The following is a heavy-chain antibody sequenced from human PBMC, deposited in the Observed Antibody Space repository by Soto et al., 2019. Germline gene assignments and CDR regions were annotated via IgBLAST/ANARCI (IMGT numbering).Heavy chain of an antibody. V-gene: IGHV1-18*01. CDR2: ISAYNGNA. CDR1: GYTFTSYG. D-gene: IGHD3-9*01. Sequence: GASVKVSCKASGYTFTSYGISWVRQAPGQGLEWMGWISAYNGNANYAQKLQGRVTMTTDTSTSTAYMELRSLGSDDTAVYYCARAPSYYDILYYFDYWGQGTLVTVSS. J-gene: IGHJ4*02. CDR3: ARAPSYYDILYYFDY.